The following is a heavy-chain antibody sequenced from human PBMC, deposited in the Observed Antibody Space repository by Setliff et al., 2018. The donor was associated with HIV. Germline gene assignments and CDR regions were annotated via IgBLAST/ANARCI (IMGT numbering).Heavy chain of an antibody. D-gene: IGHD4-4*01. J-gene: IGHJ4*02. CDR2: MYYSGST. CDR1: GGSISSSSYY. Sequence: KTSETLSLTCTVSGGSISSSSYYWGWVRQPPGKGLEWIGSMYYSGSTYYTPSLKSRITISLDTSKNQFSLRMRSVTAADTAVYYCARTTVTTSPFDYWGQGTLVTVSS. CDR3: ARTTVTTSPFDY. V-gene: IGHV4-39*01.